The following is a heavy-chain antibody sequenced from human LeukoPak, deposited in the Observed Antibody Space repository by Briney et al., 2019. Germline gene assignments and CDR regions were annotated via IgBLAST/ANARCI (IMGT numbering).Heavy chain of an antibody. D-gene: IGHD3-22*01. J-gene: IGHJ4*02. CDR3: ARDGYYDSSGRYYFDY. Sequence: ASVKVSCKASGYTFTGYYMHWVRQAPGQGLEWMGWINTNTGNPTYAQGLTGRFVFSLDTSVSTAYLQISSLKAEDTAVYYCARDGYYDSSGRYYFDYWGQGTLVTVSS. CDR2: INTNTGNP. V-gene: IGHV7-4-1*02. CDR1: GYTFTGYY.